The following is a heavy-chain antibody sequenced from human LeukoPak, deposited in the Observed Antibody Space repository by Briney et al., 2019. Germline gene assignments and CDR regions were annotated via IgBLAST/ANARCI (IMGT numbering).Heavy chain of an antibody. D-gene: IGHD4-17*01. CDR1: GFTFSRFN. J-gene: IGHJ4*02. Sequence: GGSLRLSCAASGFTFSRFNLHWVRQAPGKGLEWVAVIWHDGSNKYYTDSVKGRFTISRDDPKNTLYLQMNSLKAEDTAVYYCARPDYGASGDYWGQGTLVTVSS. V-gene: IGHV3-33*01. CDR3: ARPDYGASGDY. CDR2: IWHDGSNK.